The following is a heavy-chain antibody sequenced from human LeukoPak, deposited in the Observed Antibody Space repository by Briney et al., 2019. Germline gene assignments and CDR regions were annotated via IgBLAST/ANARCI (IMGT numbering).Heavy chain of an antibody. J-gene: IGHJ5*02. CDR3: ARQYSSSWYNRYNWFDP. D-gene: IGHD6-13*01. Sequence: SETLSLTCTVSGGSISSYYWSWIRQPPGKELEWIGYIYTSGSTNYNPSLKSRVTISVDTSKNQFSLKLSSVTAADTAVYYCARQYSSSWYNRYNWFDPWGQGTLVTVSS. CDR1: GGSISSYY. V-gene: IGHV4-4*09. CDR2: IYTSGST.